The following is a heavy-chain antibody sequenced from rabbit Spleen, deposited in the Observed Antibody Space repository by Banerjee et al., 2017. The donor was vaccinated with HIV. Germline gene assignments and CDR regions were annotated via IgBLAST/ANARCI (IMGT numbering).Heavy chain of an antibody. Sequence: QEQLVESGGGLVQPGGSLKLSCKASGFTISSYGVSWVRQAPGKGLEWIACINAATGRPVYATWAKGRFTISRTSSTTVTLQMTSLTAADRAAYFCARDLVGVIGWNFYLWGPGTLVTVS. D-gene: IGHD1-1*01. CDR1: GFTISSYG. CDR2: INAATGRP. J-gene: IGHJ4*01. CDR3: ARDLVGVIGWNFYL. V-gene: IGHV1S45*01.